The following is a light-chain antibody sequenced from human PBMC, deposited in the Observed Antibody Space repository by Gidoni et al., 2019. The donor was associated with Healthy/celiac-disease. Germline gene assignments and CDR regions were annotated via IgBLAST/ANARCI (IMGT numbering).Light chain of an antibody. CDR1: QSISSY. CDR2: AAS. J-gene: IGKJ1*01. V-gene: IGKV1-39*01. Sequence: DIQMTQSPSSLSASVGDRVTITCRASQSISSYLNWYQQKPGKAPKLLIYAASSLHSGVPSRCSGGGSGREFTLTISSLQPEDFATYYCQQSYSTLSWTFGQGTKVEIK. CDR3: QQSYSTLSWT.